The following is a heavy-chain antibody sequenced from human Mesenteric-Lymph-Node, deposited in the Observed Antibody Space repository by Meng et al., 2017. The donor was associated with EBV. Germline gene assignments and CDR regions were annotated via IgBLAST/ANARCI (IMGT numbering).Heavy chain of an antibody. D-gene: IGHD2-2*01. V-gene: IGHV3-11*01. CDR2: ISDTGNTI. CDR3: ARERASAADFDY. J-gene: IGHJ4*02. CDR1: GFTFSDYY. Sequence: VQLVEAGGGVVKPGGSLRVSCAASGFTFSDYYMSWNRQAPGKGLEWVSYISDTGNTISYTDSVKGRFTISRDNAKNSLYLQMNSLRAGDTAVYYCARERASAADFDYWGQGTLVTVSS.